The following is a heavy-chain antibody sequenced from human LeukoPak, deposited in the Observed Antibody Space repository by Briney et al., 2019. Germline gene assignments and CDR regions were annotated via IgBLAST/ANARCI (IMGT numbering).Heavy chain of an antibody. J-gene: IGHJ4*02. CDR1: GGSISSYY. V-gene: IGHV4-59*01. D-gene: IGHD1-1*01. CDR2: IYYSGST. CDR3: ARADAATGTLVDY. Sequence: SETLSLTCTVSGGSISSYYWSWIRQPPGKGLEWIGYIYYSGSTNYNPSLKSRVTISVDTSKNQFSLKLSSVTAADTAVYYCARADAATGTLVDYWGQGTLVTVSS.